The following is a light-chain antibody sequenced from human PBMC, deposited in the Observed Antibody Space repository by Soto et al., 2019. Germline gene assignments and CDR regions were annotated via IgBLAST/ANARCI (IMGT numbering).Light chain of an antibody. V-gene: IGKV3-20*01. CDR3: QQYGSSSWT. CDR1: QSVGSNY. J-gene: IGKJ1*01. Sequence: EIVLPQSPGTLSLSPGERATLSCRASQSVGSNYLAWYQQKPGQAPRILIFGASSRATGIPDRFSGSGSGTDFTLTISRLEPEDFAVYYCQQYGSSSWTFGQGTKVDIK. CDR2: GAS.